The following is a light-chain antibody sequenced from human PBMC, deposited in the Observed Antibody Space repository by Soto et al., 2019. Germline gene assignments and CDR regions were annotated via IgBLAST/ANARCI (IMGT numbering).Light chain of an antibody. Sequence: EIVLTQSPGTLSLSPGERVTLSCRASQSVRSNLAWYQQKPGQAPRLLIFGASTRVTGLPARFSGSGSGTDFTLTISSLQSEDFAVYYCQQYNTWPPITFGQGTRLEI. V-gene: IGKV3-15*01. J-gene: IGKJ5*01. CDR3: QQYNTWPPIT. CDR2: GAS. CDR1: QSVRSN.